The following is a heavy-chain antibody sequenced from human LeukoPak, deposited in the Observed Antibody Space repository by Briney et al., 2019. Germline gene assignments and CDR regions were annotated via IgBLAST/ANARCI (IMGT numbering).Heavy chain of an antibody. CDR2: IYYTGSA. J-gene: IGHJ4*02. CDR3: ARSQNYYGSGDY. V-gene: IGHV4-59*01. D-gene: IGHD3-10*01. Sequence: SETLSLTCTVSGGSISSYYWSWLRQPPGKALEWIGYIYYTGSAYYNPSLGGRVTLSVDTSKNQFSVKLSSVTAADTAVYYCARSQNYYGSGDYWGQGTLVVVSS. CDR1: GGSISSYY.